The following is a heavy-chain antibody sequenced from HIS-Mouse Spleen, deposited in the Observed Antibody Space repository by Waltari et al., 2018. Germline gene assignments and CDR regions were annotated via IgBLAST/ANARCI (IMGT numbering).Heavy chain of an antibody. Sequence: QLQLQESGPGLVKPSETLSLTCTVSGGSISSSSYYWGWIRQPPGKGLEWIGSIYYSGSTYYNPSLKSRVTISVDTAKNQFSLKLSPVTAADTAVYYCARGIQLWYYYYYGMDVWGQGTTVTVSS. CDR3: ARGIQLWYYYYYGMDV. CDR2: IYYSGST. CDR1: GGSISSSSYY. D-gene: IGHD5-18*01. J-gene: IGHJ6*02. V-gene: IGHV4-39*07.